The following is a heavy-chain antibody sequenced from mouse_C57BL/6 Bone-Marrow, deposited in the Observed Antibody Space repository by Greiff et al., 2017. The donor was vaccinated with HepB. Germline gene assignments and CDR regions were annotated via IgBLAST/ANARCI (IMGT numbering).Heavy chain of an antibody. Sequence: DVMLVESGGDLVKPGGSLKLSCAASGFTFSSYGMSWVRQTPDKRLEWVATISSGGSYTYYPDSVKGRFTISRDNAKNTLYLQMSSLKSEDTAMYYCARHKEKYYGSSYAMDYWGQGTSVTVSS. J-gene: IGHJ4*01. CDR2: ISSGGSYT. CDR3: ARHKEKYYGSSYAMDY. CDR1: GFTFSSYG. D-gene: IGHD1-1*01. V-gene: IGHV5-6*02.